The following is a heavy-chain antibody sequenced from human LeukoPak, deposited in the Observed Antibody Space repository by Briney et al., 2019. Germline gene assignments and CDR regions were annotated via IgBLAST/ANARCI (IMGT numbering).Heavy chain of an antibody. D-gene: IGHD6-19*01. J-gene: IGHJ4*02. V-gene: IGHV4-39*07. CDR1: GGSISSSSYY. CDR3: ARTKYSSGWYEDYFDY. Sequence: SETLSLTCTVSGGSISSSSYYWGWIRQPPGKGLEWIGSIYYSGSTYYNPSLKSRVTISVDTSKNQFSLKLSSVTAADTAVYYCARTKYSSGWYEDYFDYWGQGTLVTVSS. CDR2: IYYSGST.